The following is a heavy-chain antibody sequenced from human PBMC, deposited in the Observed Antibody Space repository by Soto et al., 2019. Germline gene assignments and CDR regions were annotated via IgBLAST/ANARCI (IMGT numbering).Heavy chain of an antibody. CDR3: ARGNSSSWYYYYGMDV. CDR1: GYSFTSYW. CDR2: IDPSDSYT. Sequence: GEFLKISCKGSGYSFTSYWISWVRQMPGKGLEWMGRIDPSDSYTNYSPSFQGHVTISADKSISTAYLQWSSLKASDTAMYYCARGNSSSWYYYYGMDVWGQGTTVTVSS. V-gene: IGHV5-10-1*01. D-gene: IGHD6-13*01. J-gene: IGHJ6*02.